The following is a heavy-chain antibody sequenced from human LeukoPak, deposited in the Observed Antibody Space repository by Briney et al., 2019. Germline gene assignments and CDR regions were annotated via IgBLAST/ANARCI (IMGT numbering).Heavy chain of an antibody. J-gene: IGHJ4*02. CDR1: GGSISSYY. CDR3: ARGRLANCSSTSCFPHFDY. CDR2: IYYSGST. D-gene: IGHD2-2*01. Sequence: SETLSLTCTVSGGSISSYYWSWIRQPPGKGLEWIGYIYYSGSTNYNPSLKSRVTISVDTSKNQFSLKLSSVTAADTAVYYCARGRLANCSSTSCFPHFDYWGQGTLVTVSS. V-gene: IGHV4-59*12.